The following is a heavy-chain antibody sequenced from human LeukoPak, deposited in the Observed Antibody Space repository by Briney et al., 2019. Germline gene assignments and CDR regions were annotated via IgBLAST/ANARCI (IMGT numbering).Heavy chain of an antibody. J-gene: IGHJ4*02. CDR1: GFSFSNYA. V-gene: IGHV3-23*01. D-gene: IGHD3-9*01. CDR3: AKWGDYDVLTGYYDPDY. Sequence: GGSLRLSCAASGFSFSNYAMSWVRQAPGEGLEWVSDITGSGGSTYFADSVKGRFTISRDTSKNTLYLQMNSLRAEDTAVYYGAKWGDYDVLTGYYDPDYWGQGTLVTVPS. CDR2: ITGSGGST.